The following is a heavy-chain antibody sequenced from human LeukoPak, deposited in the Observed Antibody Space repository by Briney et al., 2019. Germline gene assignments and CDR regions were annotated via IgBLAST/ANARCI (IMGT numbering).Heavy chain of an antibody. J-gene: IGHJ4*02. V-gene: IGHV3-23*01. CDR2: ISGSGGST. CDR3: AKASAVRWLQLPKGPRGGASDY. D-gene: IGHD1-1*01. Sequence: PGGSLRLSCAASGFTFSSYAMSWVRQAPGKGLEWVSAISGSGGSTYYADSVKGRFTISRDNSKNTLYLQMNSLRAEDTAVYYCAKASAVRWLQLPKGPRGGASDYWGQGTLVTVSS. CDR1: GFTFSSYA.